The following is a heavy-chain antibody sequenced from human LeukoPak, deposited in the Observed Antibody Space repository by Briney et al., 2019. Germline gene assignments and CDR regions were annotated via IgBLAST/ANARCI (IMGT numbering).Heavy chain of an antibody. V-gene: IGHV3-48*02. CDR1: GFTFSSYS. Sequence: GESLRLSCAASGFTFSSYSMNWVRQAPGKGLEWVSYISSSSSTIYYADSVKGRFTISRDNAKNSLYLQMNSLRDEDTAVYYCASSSYYYYYYMDVWGKGTTVTVSS. D-gene: IGHD6-13*01. CDR3: ASSSYYYYYYMDV. CDR2: ISSSSSTI. J-gene: IGHJ6*03.